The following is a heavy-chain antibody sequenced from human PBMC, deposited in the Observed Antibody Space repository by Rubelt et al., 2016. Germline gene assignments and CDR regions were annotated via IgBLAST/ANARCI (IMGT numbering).Heavy chain of an antibody. CDR3: ASLSSSSHDAFDI. J-gene: IGHJ3*02. D-gene: IGHD6-6*01. CDR2: IYPGDSDT. Sequence: EVQLVQSGAEVKKPGESLKISCKGSGYTFTTYWIGWVRQMPGKGLEWMGIIYPGDSDTRYSPSVQGQVTISSDKSINTAYLQWSSLKASDTAMYYCASLSSSSHDAFDIWGQGTMVTVSS. CDR1: GYTFTTYW. V-gene: IGHV5-51*01.